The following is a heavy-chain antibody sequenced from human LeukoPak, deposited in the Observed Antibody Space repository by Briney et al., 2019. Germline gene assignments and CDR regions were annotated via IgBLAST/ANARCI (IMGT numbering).Heavy chain of an antibody. CDR1: GGSFSGYY. CDR3: ARRGGTNWFDP. Sequence: PSETLSLTCAVYGGSFSGYYWNWIRQPPGKGLEWIGEINHSGSTNYNPSLKSRVTISVDTSKNQFSLKLSSVTAADTAVYYCARRGGTNWFDPWGQGTLVTVSS. V-gene: IGHV4-34*01. CDR2: INHSGST. J-gene: IGHJ5*02. D-gene: IGHD3-10*01.